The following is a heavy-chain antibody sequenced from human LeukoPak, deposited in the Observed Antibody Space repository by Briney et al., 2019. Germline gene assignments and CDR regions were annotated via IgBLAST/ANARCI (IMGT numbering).Heavy chain of an antibody. CDR2: IYYSGST. J-gene: IGHJ4*02. CDR3: ARYTVGYFDY. CDR1: GGSISSSSYY. Sequence: PSETLSLTCTVSGGSISSSSYYWGWIRQPPGKGLEWIGSIYYSGSTYYNPSLKSRVTISVDTSKNQFSLKLSSVTAADTAVYYCARYTVGYFDYWGQGTLVTVSS. V-gene: IGHV4-39*07. D-gene: IGHD2-2*02.